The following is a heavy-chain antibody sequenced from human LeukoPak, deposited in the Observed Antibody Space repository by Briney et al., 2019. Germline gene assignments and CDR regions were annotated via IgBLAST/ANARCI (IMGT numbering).Heavy chain of an antibody. D-gene: IGHD2-15*01. Sequence: GGSLRLSCAASGFTFSSYSMNWVRQAPGKGLEWVSYISSSSSTIYYADSVKGRFTISRDNAKNSLYLQMNSLRDEDTAVYYCARQCSGGSCYLVNSHMDVWGKGTTVTVSS. J-gene: IGHJ6*03. CDR3: ARQCSGGSCYLVNSHMDV. CDR2: ISSSSSTI. V-gene: IGHV3-48*02. CDR1: GFTFSSYS.